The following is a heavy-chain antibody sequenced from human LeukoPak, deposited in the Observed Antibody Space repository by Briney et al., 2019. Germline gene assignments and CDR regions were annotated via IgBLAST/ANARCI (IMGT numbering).Heavy chain of an antibody. CDR3: ARSAKVTYDILTGGCDY. J-gene: IGHJ4*02. V-gene: IGHV3-23*01. CDR1: GFTFSTYA. Sequence: GGSLRLSCAASGFTFSTYAMSWVRQAPGKGLEWVSGISGSGGSTYYADSVKGRFTISRDNAKNSLYLQMNSLRAEDTAVYYCARSAKVTYDILTGGCDYWGQGTLVTVSS. CDR2: ISGSGGST. D-gene: IGHD3-9*01.